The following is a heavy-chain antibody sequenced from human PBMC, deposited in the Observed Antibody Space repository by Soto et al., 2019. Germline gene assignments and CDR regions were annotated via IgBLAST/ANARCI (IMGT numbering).Heavy chain of an antibody. CDR3: GPDTLDY. CDR1: GFMFSSHG. Sequence: QVQLVESGGGVVQPGRSLRLSCAASGFMFSSHGMHWIRQAPGKGLEWVAVIWYDGSNKYYADSVKGRFTISRDNSKNTLYLQTNSLRVEDTAVYYCGPDTLDYWGQGTLVTVSS. J-gene: IGHJ4*02. CDR2: IWYDGSNK. V-gene: IGHV3-33*01.